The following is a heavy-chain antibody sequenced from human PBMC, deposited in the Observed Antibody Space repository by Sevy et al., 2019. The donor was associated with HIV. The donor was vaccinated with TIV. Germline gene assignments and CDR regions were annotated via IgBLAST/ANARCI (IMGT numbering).Heavy chain of an antibody. Sequence: GGSLRLSCAASGFTFSDYSMRWVRQAPGKGLEWVAVISYDGRNYKYNVDSVKGRFTISRDNSKNTLFLQMNSLRAEDSAIYYCARDRGEILHSAFDYWGQGTLVTVSS. CDR2: ISYDGRNYK. CDR3: ARDRGEILHSAFDY. D-gene: IGHD3-16*01. CDR1: GFTFSDYS. J-gene: IGHJ4*02. V-gene: IGHV3-30*14.